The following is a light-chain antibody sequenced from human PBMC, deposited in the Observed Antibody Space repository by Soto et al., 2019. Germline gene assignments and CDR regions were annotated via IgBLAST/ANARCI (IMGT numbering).Light chain of an antibody. CDR1: SSDVGDYNY. CDR2: EVS. CDR3: SSYPSSSILV. V-gene: IGLV2-14*01. Sequence: QSALTQPASVSGSPGQSITISCTGTSSDVGDYNYVSWYQQHPGKAPKLMTYEVSNRPSGVSNRFSGSKSGNTASLTISGLQAEDEADYYCSSYPSSSILVFGGGTKLTVI. J-gene: IGLJ3*02.